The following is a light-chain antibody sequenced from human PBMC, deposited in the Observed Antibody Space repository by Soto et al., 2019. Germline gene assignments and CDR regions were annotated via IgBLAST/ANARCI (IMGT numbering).Light chain of an antibody. J-gene: IGLJ2*01. Sequence: QSAQTQPASVSGSPGQSITISCNGTSSDVGGYNYVSWYQQHPGKAPKLMIYDVSNRPSGVSNRFSGSKSGNTASLTISGLQAEDEADYYCSSYTSSSTYVVFGGGTKLTVL. CDR2: DVS. V-gene: IGLV2-14*01. CDR3: SSYTSSSTYVV. CDR1: SSDVGGYNY.